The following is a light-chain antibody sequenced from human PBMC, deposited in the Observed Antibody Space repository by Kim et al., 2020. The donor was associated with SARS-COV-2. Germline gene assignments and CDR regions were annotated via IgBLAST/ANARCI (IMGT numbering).Light chain of an antibody. Sequence: AIRITQSPSSLSASTGDRVTITCRASQDISTYLAWYQQKPGKAPNLLIYAASTLQSGVPSRFSASGSGTNFTLTITCLQSEDFATYYSLQYYDSPRTFGQGTKVEI. CDR3: LQYYDSPRT. V-gene: IGKV1-8*01. CDR2: AAS. J-gene: IGKJ1*01. CDR1: QDISTY.